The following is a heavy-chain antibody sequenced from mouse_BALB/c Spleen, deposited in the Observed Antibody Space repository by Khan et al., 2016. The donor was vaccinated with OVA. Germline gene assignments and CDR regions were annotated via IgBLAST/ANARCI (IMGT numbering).Heavy chain of an antibody. CDR1: GYTFPSYW. Sequence: QVQLQESGAELVKPGTSVKLSCKTSGYTFPSYWIQWVKQRPGQGLGWIGQIFPGTGTTYYNENFKDKATLTVDTSSNSAYMQLTSLTSEASAVYYCARDYCGNYEFVYWGQGTLVTVSP. J-gene: IGHJ3*01. CDR3: ARDYCGNYEFVY. D-gene: IGHD1-1*02. V-gene: IGHV1S132*01. CDR2: IFPGTGTT.